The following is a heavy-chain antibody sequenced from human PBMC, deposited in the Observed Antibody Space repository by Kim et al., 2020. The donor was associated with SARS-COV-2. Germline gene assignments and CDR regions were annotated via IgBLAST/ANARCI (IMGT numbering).Heavy chain of an antibody. CDR3: ARDAAAPLAAAGPMMFDY. V-gene: IGHV3-21*01. J-gene: IGHJ4*02. D-gene: IGHD6-13*01. CDR2: ISSSSSYI. CDR1: GFTFSSYS. Sequence: GGSLRLSCAASGFTFSSYSMNWVRQAPGKGLEWVSSISSSSSYIYYADSVKGRFTISRDNAKNSLYLQMNSLRAEDTAVYYCARDAAAPLAAAGPMMFDYWGQGTLVTVSS.